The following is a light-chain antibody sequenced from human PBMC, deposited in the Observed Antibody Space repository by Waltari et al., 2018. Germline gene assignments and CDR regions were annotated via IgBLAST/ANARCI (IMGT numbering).Light chain of an antibody. CDR2: WAS. Sequence: DFVLTQSPESLAVSLGARATISCRSSRTVLKPSNQKKYFGWFQQKPGLPPKLSISWASIRASGVPDRFTGSGSGTDFNLTISALQREDAAVYFCQQYYGSPISFGQGTRLEIK. CDR3: QQYYGSPIS. CDR1: RTVLKPSNQKKY. J-gene: IGKJ5*01. V-gene: IGKV4-1*01.